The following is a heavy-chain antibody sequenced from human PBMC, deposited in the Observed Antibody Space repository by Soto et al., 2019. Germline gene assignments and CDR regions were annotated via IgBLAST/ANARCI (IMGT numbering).Heavy chain of an antibody. CDR1: GFTFSSYG. CDR3: ARPHWRVYYCGNRQPFYY. D-gene: IGHD6-13*01. Sequence: QVQLVESGGGVVQPGRSLRLSCAASGFTFSSYGMHWVRQAPGKGLEWVAVIWYDGSNKYYADSVKGRFTISRDNSKNTLYLRMYSLRAEDTAVYYGARPHWRVYYCGNRQPFYYWGQGTLVTVSS. J-gene: IGHJ4*02. V-gene: IGHV3-33*01. CDR2: IWYDGSNK.